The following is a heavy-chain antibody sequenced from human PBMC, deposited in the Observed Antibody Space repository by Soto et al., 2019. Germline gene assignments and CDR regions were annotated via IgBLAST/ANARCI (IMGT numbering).Heavy chain of an antibody. Sequence: QVQLVQSGAEVKKPGASVKVSCKAPGYTFSSYDLNWVRQATGQGLEWMGWMNPNNGNTGYAQKFQGRVTMTRNTSTSPAYMELSSLRSQATAVYYCARGSICFGEHSGMDVCGHGTTVTVSS. CDR3: ARGSICFGEHSGMDV. CDR2: MNPNNGNT. D-gene: IGHD3-10*01. J-gene: IGHJ6*02. CDR1: GYTFSSYD. V-gene: IGHV1-8*01.